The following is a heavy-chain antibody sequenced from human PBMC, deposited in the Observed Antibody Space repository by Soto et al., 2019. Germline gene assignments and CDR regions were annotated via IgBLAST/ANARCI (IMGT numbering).Heavy chain of an antibody. CDR2: ISSSSSTI. Sequence: EVQLVESGGGLVQPGGSLRLSCAASGFTFSSYSMNWVRQAPGKGLEWVSYISSSSSTIYYADSVKGRFTISRDNAKNSLYLQMNSLRDEDTAVYYCARRRSSGWYKYYFDYWGQGTLVTVSS. J-gene: IGHJ4*02. V-gene: IGHV3-48*02. D-gene: IGHD6-19*01. CDR1: GFTFSSYS. CDR3: ARRRSSGWYKYYFDY.